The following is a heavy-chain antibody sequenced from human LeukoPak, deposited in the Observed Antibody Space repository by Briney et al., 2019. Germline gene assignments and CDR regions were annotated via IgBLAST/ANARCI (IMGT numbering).Heavy chain of an antibody. D-gene: IGHD2-21*01. CDR2: ISKDGTRD. Sequence: PGTSLILSCEASGSTFISYLIHWVRQAPGKGLEWVALISKDGTRDWYATSVRGRFTISRDNSKNTVYLHMNSLRPEDTALYYCVRDAGTIPEVVNAHFDYWGQGTLVTVSS. V-gene: IGHV3-30-3*01. J-gene: IGHJ4*02. CDR1: GSTFISYL. CDR3: VRDAGTIPEVVNAHFDY.